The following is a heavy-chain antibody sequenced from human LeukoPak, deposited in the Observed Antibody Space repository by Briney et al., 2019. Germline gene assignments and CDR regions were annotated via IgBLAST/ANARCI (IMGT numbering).Heavy chain of an antibody. J-gene: IGHJ4*02. V-gene: IGHV1-8*01. CDR3: ARGPIPRGGNSY. D-gene: IGHD2-15*01. CDR2: MNPNSGNT. Sequence: GASVKVSCKASGYTFTSYDINWVRQATGQGLEWMGWMNPNSGNTGYAQKFQGRVTMTRNTSISTAYMELSSLRSEDTAVYYCARGPIPRGGNSYWGQGTLVTVSS. CDR1: GYTFTSYD.